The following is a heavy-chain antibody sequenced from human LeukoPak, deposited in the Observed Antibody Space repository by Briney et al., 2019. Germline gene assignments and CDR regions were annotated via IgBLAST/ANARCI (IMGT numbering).Heavy chain of an antibody. CDR3: ATELIISADSNY. V-gene: IGHV1-24*01. CDR1: GYTFTSYD. Sequence: ASVKVSCKASGYTFTSYDINWVRQATGKGLEWMGGFDPEDGETIYAQKFQGRVTMTEDTSTDTAYMELSSLRSEDTAVYYCATELIISADSNYWGQGTLVTVSS. J-gene: IGHJ4*02. D-gene: IGHD2-15*01. CDR2: FDPEDGET.